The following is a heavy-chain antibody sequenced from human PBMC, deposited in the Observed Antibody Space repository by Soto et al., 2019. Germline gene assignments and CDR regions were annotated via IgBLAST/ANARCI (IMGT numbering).Heavy chain of an antibody. CDR1: GGSISSSSYY. V-gene: IGHV4-39*01. J-gene: IGHJ4*02. Sequence: QLQLQESGPGLVKPSETLSLTCTVSGGSISSSSYYWGWIRQPPGKGLEWIGSIYYSGSTYYNPSLKSRVTISVDTSKNQFSLKLSSVTAADTAVYYCARSGVTMVRGVIILAPNHFDYWGQGTLVTVSS. CDR2: IYYSGST. CDR3: ARSGVTMVRGVIILAPNHFDY. D-gene: IGHD3-10*01.